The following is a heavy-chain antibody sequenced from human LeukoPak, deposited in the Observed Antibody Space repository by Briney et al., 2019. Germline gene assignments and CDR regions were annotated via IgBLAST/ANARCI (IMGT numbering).Heavy chain of an antibody. D-gene: IGHD4/OR15-4a*01. CDR1: GFTVSIDS. Sequence: PGVSLRLSCTVSGFTVSIDSMSWVRQAPGKGLEWGSVIYSGGSTHYSDSVKGRFTISRDNSKNTLYLQMNSLRAEDTAVYYCARRAGAYSHPYDYWGQGTLVTVSS. V-gene: IGHV3-53*01. CDR2: IYSGGST. CDR3: ARRAGAYSHPYDY. J-gene: IGHJ4*02.